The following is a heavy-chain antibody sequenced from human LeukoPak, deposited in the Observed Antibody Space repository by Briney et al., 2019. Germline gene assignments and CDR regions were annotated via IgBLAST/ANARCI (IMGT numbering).Heavy chain of an antibody. Sequence: SETLSLTCTVSGGSISSYYWSWIREPPGKGLEWIGYIYYGGSTDYNPSLKSRVTISKDTSKTQFSLRLSSVTAADAAVYYCARARLDSSGRFDYWGQGTLVTVSS. V-gene: IGHV4-59*01. CDR3: ARARLDSSGRFDY. CDR2: IYYGGST. J-gene: IGHJ4*02. CDR1: GGSISSYY. D-gene: IGHD3-22*01.